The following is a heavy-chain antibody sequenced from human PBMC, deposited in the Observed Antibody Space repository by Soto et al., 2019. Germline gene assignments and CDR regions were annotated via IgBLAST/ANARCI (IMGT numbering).Heavy chain of an antibody. Sequence: PGESLKISCKGSGYSFTSYWISWVRQMPGKGLEWMGRIDPSDSYTNYSPSLQGHVTISADKSISTAYLQWSSLKASDTAMYYCASVGDSSGYYSDYYYGMDVWGQGTTVTVS. CDR2: IDPSDSYT. CDR3: ASVGDSSGYYSDYYYGMDV. D-gene: IGHD3-22*01. CDR1: GYSFTSYW. J-gene: IGHJ6*02. V-gene: IGHV5-10-1*01.